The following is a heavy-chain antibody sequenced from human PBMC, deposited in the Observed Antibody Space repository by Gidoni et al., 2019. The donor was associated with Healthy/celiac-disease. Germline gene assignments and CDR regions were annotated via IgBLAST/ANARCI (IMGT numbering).Heavy chain of an antibody. CDR3: AREGVAKYNWFDP. Sequence: QVQLQESGPGLVQPSETLSLTCTVSGASVRSGSYYWSWIRQPPGKGLEWIGYIYYSGSTNYNPALKSRVTISVDTSKNQFSLKLSSVTAADTAVYYCAREGVAKYNWFDPWGQGTLVTVSS. V-gene: IGHV4-61*01. CDR2: IYYSGST. CDR1: GASVRSGSYY. D-gene: IGHD5-12*01. J-gene: IGHJ5*02.